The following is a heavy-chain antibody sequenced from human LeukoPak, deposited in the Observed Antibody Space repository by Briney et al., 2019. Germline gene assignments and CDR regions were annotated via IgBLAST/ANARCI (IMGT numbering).Heavy chain of an antibody. CDR1: GFTFSDYW. V-gene: IGHV3-7*01. CDR3: ARIGGSGTYWDY. CDR2: IKYHGSDE. D-gene: IGHD3-10*01. Sequence: PGGSLRLSCAASGFTFSDYWMSWVRQAPGKGLEWVANIKYHGSDEHYVDSVRGRFTISRDNAKNSLFLQMNSRRAEDTAVYYCARIGGSGTYWDYWGQGTLVTVSS. J-gene: IGHJ4*02.